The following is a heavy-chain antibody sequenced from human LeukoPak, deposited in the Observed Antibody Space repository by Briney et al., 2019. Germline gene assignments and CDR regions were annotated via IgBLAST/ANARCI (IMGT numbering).Heavy chain of an antibody. Sequence: GGSLRLSCAASGFTFSSYAMSWVRQAPGKGLEWVSMFYSDGSIFHADSVKGRFTMSRDNSRNTLDLQMNSLRVEDTAVYFCARDRRRLRGMNGDGDAFDIWGQGTMVTVSS. CDR1: GFTFSSYA. CDR3: ARDRRRLRGMNGDGDAFDI. V-gene: IGHV3-53*01. D-gene: IGHD1-1*01. J-gene: IGHJ3*02. CDR2: FYSDGSI.